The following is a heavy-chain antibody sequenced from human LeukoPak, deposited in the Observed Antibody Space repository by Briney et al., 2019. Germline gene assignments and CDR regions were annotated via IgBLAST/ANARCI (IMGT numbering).Heavy chain of an antibody. CDR3: ARVGPSGVPDAFDI. D-gene: IGHD7-27*01. CDR2: IYHSGST. V-gene: IGHV4-4*02. J-gene: IGHJ3*02. Sequence: SGTLSLTCAVSGGSISSSNWWSWVRQPPGKGLEWIGEIYHSGSTNYNPSLKSRVTISVDRSKNQFSLKLSSVTAADTAVYYCARVGPSGVPDAFDIWGQGTMVTVSS. CDR1: GGSISSSNW.